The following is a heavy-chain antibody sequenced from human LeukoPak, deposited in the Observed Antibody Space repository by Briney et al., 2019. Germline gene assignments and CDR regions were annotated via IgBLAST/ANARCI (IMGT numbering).Heavy chain of an antibody. Sequence: SETLFLTCGVSGDSISSYYWSWIRQPAGKGLEWLGRIYPSGSANYNPSLKSRGTMSVDTSKNQFSLRLSSVTAADTAVYFCARDYNNWYFDLWGRGTLVTVSS. CDR2: IYPSGSA. CDR3: ARDYNNWYFDL. J-gene: IGHJ2*01. V-gene: IGHV4-4*07. D-gene: IGHD5-24*01. CDR1: GDSISSYY.